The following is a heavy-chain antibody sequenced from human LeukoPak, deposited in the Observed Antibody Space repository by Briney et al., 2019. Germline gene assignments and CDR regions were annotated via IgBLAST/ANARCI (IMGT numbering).Heavy chain of an antibody. CDR3: ARVRGYDYHYYYNGMDV. D-gene: IGHD5-12*01. Sequence: ASVTVSCKASGYTFTSYGISWVRQAPGQGLEWMGWISAYNGNTNYAQKLQGRVTMTTDTSTSTAYMELRNLRSDDTAVYYCARVRGYDYHYYYNGMDVGAQGPRVPVPS. J-gene: IGHJ6*02. V-gene: IGHV1-18*01. CDR2: ISAYNGNT. CDR1: GYTFTSYG.